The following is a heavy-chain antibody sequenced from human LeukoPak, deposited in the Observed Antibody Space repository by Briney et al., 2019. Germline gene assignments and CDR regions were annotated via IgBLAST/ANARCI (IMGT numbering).Heavy chain of an antibody. CDR1: GFTVSSYA. Sequence: PGGSLRLSCAASGFTVSSYAMTWVRQAPGKGLEWVSGISGSGSSTYYADSVKGRFTISRDNSKNTLYLQMNSLRAEDTAVYHCAKGRYYYDNSDAFETWGQGTMVTVSS. CDR3: AKGRYYYDNSDAFET. CDR2: ISGSGSST. J-gene: IGHJ3*02. D-gene: IGHD3-22*01. V-gene: IGHV3-23*01.